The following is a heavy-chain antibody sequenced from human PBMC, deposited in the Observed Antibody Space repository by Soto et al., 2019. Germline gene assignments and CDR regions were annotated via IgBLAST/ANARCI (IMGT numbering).Heavy chain of an antibody. CDR2: FYSGAST. CDR1: GDSISGGEYY. D-gene: IGHD3-10*01. V-gene: IGHV4-30-4*01. CDR3: ARDSENYYGSGSYLGY. Sequence: SETLSLTCTVSGDSISGGEYYWTWIRQIPGKGLEWLGYFYSGASTYYNPSLKSRLAILVDTSKNQFSLKLTSVTAADTAVYYCARDSENYYGSGSYLGYWGQGTAVTVSS. J-gene: IGHJ4*02.